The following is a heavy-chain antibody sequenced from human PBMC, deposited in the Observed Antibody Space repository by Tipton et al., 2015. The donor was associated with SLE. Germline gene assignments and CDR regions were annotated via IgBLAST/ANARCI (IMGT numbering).Heavy chain of an antibody. CDR1: GGSISSYY. D-gene: IGHD3-16*01. J-gene: IGHJ6*03. CDR3: ARALGYMDV. V-gene: IGHV4-59*01. Sequence: TLPLTCTVSGGSISSYYWSWIRQPPGKGLEWIGYIYYSGSTNYNPSLKSRVTISVDTSKNQFSLKLSSVTAADTAVYYCARALGYMDVWGKGTTVTVSS. CDR2: IYYSGST.